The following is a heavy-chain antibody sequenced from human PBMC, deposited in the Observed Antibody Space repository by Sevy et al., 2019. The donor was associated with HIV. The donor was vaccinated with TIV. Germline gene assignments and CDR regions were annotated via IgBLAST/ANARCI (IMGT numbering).Heavy chain of an antibody. CDR3: ARGWGDRSGYYPLDY. CDR2: IYSGGST. D-gene: IGHD3-22*01. J-gene: IGHJ4*02. V-gene: IGHV3-66*01. CDR1: GFTVSSNY. Sequence: GGSLRLSCAASGFTVSSNYMSWVRQARGKGLEWVSVIYSGGSTYYADSVKGRFTISRDNSKNTLYLQMNSLRAEDTAVYYCARGWGDRSGYYPLDYWGQGTLVTVSS.